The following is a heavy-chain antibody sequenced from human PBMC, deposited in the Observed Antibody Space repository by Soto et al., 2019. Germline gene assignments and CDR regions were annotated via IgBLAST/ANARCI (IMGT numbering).Heavy chain of an antibody. J-gene: IGHJ6*02. Sequence: QMQLVQSGAEVKRPGASVRVSCKSSGYTFTSCYRHWVRQAPGQGLEWMGIINPSGGITNFAQRFQGRFTMTRVMATNTHYMELSSLKSDDPAVYYCASSPAFSSCWYGFPPGPSHGMDVWGQGTTVTVS. CDR1: GYTFTSCY. CDR2: INPSGGIT. V-gene: IGHV1-46*01. CDR3: ASSPAFSSCWYGFPPGPSHGMDV. D-gene: IGHD6-13*01.